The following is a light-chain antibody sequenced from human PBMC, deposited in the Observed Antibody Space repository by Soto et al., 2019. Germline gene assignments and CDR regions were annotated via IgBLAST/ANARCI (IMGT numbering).Light chain of an antibody. V-gene: IGKV3-11*01. CDR2: EAL. CDR1: RSISTY. Sequence: ETVFTQSPATLSLSPGERATLSCRASRSISTYLAWYQQKPGQAPRLLIYEALNRANGIPARFSGSGSETDFTLTITSLEPEDFAVYYCQQRNNWPTITFGQGTRLEIK. CDR3: QQRNNWPTIT. J-gene: IGKJ5*01.